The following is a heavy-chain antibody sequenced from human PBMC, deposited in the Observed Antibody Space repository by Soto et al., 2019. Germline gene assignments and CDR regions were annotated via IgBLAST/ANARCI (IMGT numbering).Heavy chain of an antibody. CDR3: AKDTPRRFYGLDV. CDR1: GFTFDDFA. CDR2: INWIDDYI. Sequence: EVRLVESGGGLVQPGRSLRLSCAASGFTFDDFAMHWVRQPPGKGLEWVAGINWIDDYIGYADSVKGRFTISRDNAKKSLYLQMNSLRIEDTALYFCAKDTPRRFYGLDVWGPGTTVTVSS. V-gene: IGHV3-9*01. J-gene: IGHJ6*02.